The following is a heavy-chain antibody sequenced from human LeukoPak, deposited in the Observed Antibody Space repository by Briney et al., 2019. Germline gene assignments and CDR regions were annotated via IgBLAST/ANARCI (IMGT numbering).Heavy chain of an antibody. J-gene: IGHJ4*02. CDR1: GGSISSYY. D-gene: IGHD5-24*01. CDR2: IYYSGST. Sequence: SETLSLTCTVSGGSISSYYWSWIRQPPGKGLEWIGYIYYSGSTYYNPSLKSRVTISVDTSKNQFSLKLSSVTAADTAVYYCARDMGYWGQGTLVTVSS. V-gene: IGHV4-59*06. CDR3: ARDMGY.